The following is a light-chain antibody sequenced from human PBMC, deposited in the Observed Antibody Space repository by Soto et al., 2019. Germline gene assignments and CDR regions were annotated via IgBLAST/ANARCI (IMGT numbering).Light chain of an antibody. CDR1: QSISSY. V-gene: IGKV1-39*01. J-gene: IGKJ4*01. CDR3: QQSYSTPPT. CDR2: AAS. Sequence: DIQMTQSPSSLSASVGDRVTITCRASQSISSYLNWYQQKPGNAPKLLIYAASSLQSGVPSRFSCSGSGTDFTLTISSLQPEDFATYYCQQSYSTPPTFGGGTKVDIK.